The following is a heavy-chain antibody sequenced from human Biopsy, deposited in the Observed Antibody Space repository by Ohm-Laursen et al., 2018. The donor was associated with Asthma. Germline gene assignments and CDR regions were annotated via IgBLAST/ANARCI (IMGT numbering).Heavy chain of an antibody. Sequence: SLRLSCTASGFVFSQGGMHWVRQGPGKGLEWVALVSSDGHNKYYEDSVKGRFTISRDNSRNRLYLQINRLTVEDSAVYFCARQSGQDYGDSSGFDIWGQGTKVAVSS. CDR2: VSSDGHNK. V-gene: IGHV3-30*03. D-gene: IGHD3-22*01. CDR3: ARQSGQDYGDSSGFDI. J-gene: IGHJ3*02. CDR1: GFVFSQGG.